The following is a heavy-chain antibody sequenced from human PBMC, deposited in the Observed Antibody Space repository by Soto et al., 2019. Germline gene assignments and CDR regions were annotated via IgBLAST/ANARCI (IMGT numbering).Heavy chain of an antibody. CDR1: GLFICSSA. CDR2: ITRDGRT. Sequence: GSLRLSCTSSGLFICSSAMSWVRQVPGEGLQWVAAITRDGRTYYAESVKGRFAISRDDSKNSLILQMNSLRVDDTALYFCANDHPSSGWPTFQYWGQGTPVTVSS. D-gene: IGHD6-19*01. CDR3: ANDHPSSGWPTFQY. V-gene: IGHV3-23*01. J-gene: IGHJ4*02.